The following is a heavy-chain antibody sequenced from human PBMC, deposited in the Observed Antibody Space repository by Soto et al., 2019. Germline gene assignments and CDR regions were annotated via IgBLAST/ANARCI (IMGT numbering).Heavy chain of an antibody. CDR2: ISSSSSYI. J-gene: IGHJ4*02. D-gene: IGHD6-19*01. V-gene: IGHV3-21*01. CDR1: GFTFSSYS. Sequence: GGSLRLSCAASGFTFSSYSMNWVRQAPGKGLEWVSSISSSSSYIYYADSVKGRFTISRDNAKNSLYLQMNSLRAEDTAVYYCTRWAYSYGWYFDYWGQGALVTVSS. CDR3: TRWAYSYGWYFDY.